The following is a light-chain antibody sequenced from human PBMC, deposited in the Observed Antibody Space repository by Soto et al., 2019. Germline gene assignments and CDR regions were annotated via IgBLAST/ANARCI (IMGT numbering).Light chain of an antibody. V-gene: IGLV1-47*01. CDR1: TSSIGRNY. CDR2: RNN. Sequence: QSVLTQPPSASGTPGQRVTISCSGGTSSIGRNYVYWYQQLPGTAPKLVIYRNNQRPSGVPDRFSGSKSGTSASLAIRGLRSEDEAEYYCAAWDDSLSGLYVFGTGTKLTVL. J-gene: IGLJ1*01. CDR3: AAWDDSLSGLYV.